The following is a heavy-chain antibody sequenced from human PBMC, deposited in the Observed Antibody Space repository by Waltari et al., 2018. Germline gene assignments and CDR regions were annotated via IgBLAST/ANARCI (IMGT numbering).Heavy chain of an antibody. V-gene: IGHV3-7*01. Sequence: EVQLVESGGGLVQPGGSLRLSCAATGFTLSDYWMSWVRQAPGKGAEWLANIKKEGGYEYYVDSVRGRFTISRDNAKNSLYLQMNSLRPEDTAVYYCARDQWFGFDIWGQGTMVTVSS. CDR3: ARDQWFGFDI. CDR2: IKKEGGYE. CDR1: GFTLSDYW. D-gene: IGHD3-22*01. J-gene: IGHJ3*02.